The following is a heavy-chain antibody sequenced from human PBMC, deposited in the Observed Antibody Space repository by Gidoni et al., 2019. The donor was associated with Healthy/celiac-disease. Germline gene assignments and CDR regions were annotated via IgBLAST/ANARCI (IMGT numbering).Heavy chain of an antibody. CDR1: GFTPGSDA. Sequence: VQLSLSGAGSVRPVGSVSLSCRASGFTPGSDAMCWVRQAPGKGLEWDSAMRGSGGSTYIADCVKGRFTISSDNCKNTLYLQMNSLSAEDTAVYYCAKYAVDYDILTGPGDAFDIWGQGTMVTVSS. CDR3: AKYAVDYDILTGPGDAFDI. CDR2: MRGSGGST. D-gene: IGHD3-9*01. V-gene: IGHV3-23*01. J-gene: IGHJ3*02.